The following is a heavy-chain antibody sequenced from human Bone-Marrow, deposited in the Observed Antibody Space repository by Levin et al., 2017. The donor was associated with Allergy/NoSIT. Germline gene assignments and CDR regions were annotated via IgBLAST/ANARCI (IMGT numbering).Heavy chain of an antibody. V-gene: IGHV3-11*01. D-gene: IGHD3-9*01. Sequence: GGSLRLSCVVSGFIFSDYAMSWIRQAPGKRPEWISYISSSGGVTYYADSFQGRVTISRDNAKNSVYLQLNSLRVDDTAVYYCVRDLLTMGFDYWGQGVVVTVSA. CDR3: VRDLLTMGFDY. CDR1: GFIFSDYA. CDR2: ISSSGGVT. J-gene: IGHJ4*02.